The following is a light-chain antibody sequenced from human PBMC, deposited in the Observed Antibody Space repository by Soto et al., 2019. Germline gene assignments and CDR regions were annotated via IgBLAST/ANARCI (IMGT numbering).Light chain of an antibody. CDR1: QGVSSW. CDR3: QQANSFPIT. J-gene: IGKJ5*01. CDR2: AAS. Sequence: QMAQSPSSVSASVGDRVTITCRASQGVSSWLSWYQQKQGKAPKLLISAASSLQGGVPARFSGNGSGTDLTITISSLQPEDFETYDCQQANSFPITFGQGTRLEIK. V-gene: IGKV1-12*01.